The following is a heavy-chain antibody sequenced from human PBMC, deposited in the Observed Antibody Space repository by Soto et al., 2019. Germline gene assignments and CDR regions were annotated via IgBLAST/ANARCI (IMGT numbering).Heavy chain of an antibody. V-gene: IGHV4-34*01. D-gene: IGHD4-17*01. CDR1: GGSFSGYY. CDR2: INHSGST. CDR3: AIGMTTVTRYAFDI. J-gene: IGHJ3*02. Sequence: PSETLSLTCAVYGGSFSGYYWSWIRQPPGKGLEWIGEINHSGSTNYNLSLKSRVTISVDTSKNQFSLKLSSVTAADTAVYYCAIGMTTVTRYAFDIWGQGTMVTVSS.